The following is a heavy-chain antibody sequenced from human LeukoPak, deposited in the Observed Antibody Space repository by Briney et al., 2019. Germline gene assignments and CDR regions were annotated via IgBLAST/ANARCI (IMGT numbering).Heavy chain of an antibody. CDR2: INPNTGGT. CDR1: GYTFTVSY. J-gene: IGHJ4*02. CDR3: ATENGTNFHYFDY. Sequence: GASVTVSCTASGYTFTVSYMHWVRQAAGQGLEWMGWINPNTGGTNYAQKFQGRVTMTRETSISTAYMELSGLRADDAAVYYCATENGTNFHYFDYWGQGTLVTVSS. V-gene: IGHV1-2*02. D-gene: IGHD1-7*01.